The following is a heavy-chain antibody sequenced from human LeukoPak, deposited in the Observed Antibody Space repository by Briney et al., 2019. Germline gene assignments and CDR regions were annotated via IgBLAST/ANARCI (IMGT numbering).Heavy chain of an antibody. D-gene: IGHD3-10*01. Sequence: GESLKISCQGSVYSFSGYWIAWVRQMPGKGLEWMGIIYPDDSDTRYSPSFQGQVTISADKSISTAYLQWSSLKASDTAMYYCARHTAPMVLFDYWGQGTLVTVSS. CDR3: ARHTAPMVLFDY. CDR1: VYSFSGYW. V-gene: IGHV5-51*01. CDR2: IYPDDSDT. J-gene: IGHJ4*02.